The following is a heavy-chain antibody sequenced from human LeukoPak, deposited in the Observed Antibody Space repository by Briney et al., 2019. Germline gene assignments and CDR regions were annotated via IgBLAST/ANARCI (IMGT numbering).Heavy chain of an antibody. CDR1: GFSFSDYD. CDR2: IRYDGSNT. V-gene: IGHV3-30*02. D-gene: IGHD5-12*01. Sequence: GGSLRLSCPASGFSFSDYDIHWVRLAPGKGLEWVTFIRYDGSNTYAESVKGRFTISRDNSKNTVYLQMNSLAIEDTAIYYCAKNRWGSVATPDSWGQGTVVTVSS. J-gene: IGHJ4*02. CDR3: AKNRWGSVATPDS.